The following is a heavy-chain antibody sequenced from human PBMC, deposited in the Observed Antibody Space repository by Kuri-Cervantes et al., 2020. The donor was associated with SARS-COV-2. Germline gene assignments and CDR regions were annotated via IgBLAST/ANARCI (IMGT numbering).Heavy chain of an antibody. J-gene: IGHJ3*02. Sequence: GESLKISCAASGFTLSSHSVNWVRQAPGKGLEWVSSIGSRSSSTYYSDSVRGRFTISRDNAKNSLYLQMNSLRAEDTAVYYCASPGGIVSGPGAFDIWGQGTMVTVSS. D-gene: IGHD3-10*01. CDR1: GFTLSSHS. CDR2: IGSRSSST. CDR3: ASPGGIVSGPGAFDI. V-gene: IGHV3-21*01.